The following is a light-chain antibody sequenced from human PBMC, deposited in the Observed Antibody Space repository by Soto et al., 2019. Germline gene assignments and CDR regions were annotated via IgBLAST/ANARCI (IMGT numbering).Light chain of an antibody. CDR2: DAS. CDR3: QQRSNWPPAWT. V-gene: IGKV3-11*01. CDR1: QSVSSY. Sequence: EIVLTQSPGTLSLSPGERATLSCRASQSVSSYLAWYQQKPGQAPRLLIYDASNRATGIPARFSGSGSGTAFTLTISSLEPEDFAVYYCQQRSNWPPAWTFGQGTKVEIK. J-gene: IGKJ1*01.